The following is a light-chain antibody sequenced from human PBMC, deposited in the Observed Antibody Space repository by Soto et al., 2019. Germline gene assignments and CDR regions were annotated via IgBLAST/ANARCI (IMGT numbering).Light chain of an antibody. V-gene: IGKV1-5*01. J-gene: IGKJ1*01. CDR3: QQCYMGWT. CDR2: DAS. CDR1: QSIGRF. Sequence: DIQMTQSPSTLSASVGDRVTITCRASQSIGRFLAWYQHQPGKAPKLLIYDASTLESGVPSRFSGTGSGTEFPFSIPSLQPEDFGTYYCQQCYMGWTFGQGTKVDFK.